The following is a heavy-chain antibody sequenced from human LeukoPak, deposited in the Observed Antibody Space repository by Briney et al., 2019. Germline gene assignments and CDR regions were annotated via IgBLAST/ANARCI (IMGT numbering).Heavy chain of an antibody. CDR1: GFTFSSYA. Sequence: GGSLRLSCAASGFTFSSYAMSWVRPAPGKGLEWVSAISGSGGSTYYADSVKGRFTISRDNSKNTLYLQMNSLRAEDTAVYYCAKDQTYYHGSGSYYNPNGFDYWGQGTLVTVSS. V-gene: IGHV3-23*01. J-gene: IGHJ4*02. CDR3: AKDQTYYHGSGSYYNPNGFDY. CDR2: ISGSGGST. D-gene: IGHD3-10*01.